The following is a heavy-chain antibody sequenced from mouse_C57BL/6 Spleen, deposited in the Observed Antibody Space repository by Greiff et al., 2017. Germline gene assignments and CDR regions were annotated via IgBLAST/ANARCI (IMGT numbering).Heavy chain of an antibody. Sequence: QVQLQQPGAELVRPGSSVKLSCKASGYTFTSYWMHWVKQRPIQGLEWIGNIDPSDSETHYNQKFKDKATLTVDKSSGTAYMQLSSLTSEDSAVYYCARSYYSNYDYFDYWGQGTTLTVSS. CDR3: ARSYYSNYDYFDY. CDR2: IDPSDSET. D-gene: IGHD2-5*01. CDR1: GYTFTSYW. J-gene: IGHJ2*01. V-gene: IGHV1-52*01.